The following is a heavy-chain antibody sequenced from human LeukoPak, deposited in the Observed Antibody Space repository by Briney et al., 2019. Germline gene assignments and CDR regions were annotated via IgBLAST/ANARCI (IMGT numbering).Heavy chain of an antibody. V-gene: IGHV3-11*01. CDR3: ASYDFWSGYYSDY. D-gene: IGHD3-3*01. CDR1: GFTFSDYY. CDR2: ISSSGSTI. Sequence: GGSLRLSCAASGFTFSDYYMSWIRQAPGEGLEWVSYISSSGSTIYYADSVKGRFTISRDNAKNSLYLQMNSLRAEDTAVYYCASYDFWSGYYSDYWGQGTLVTVSS. J-gene: IGHJ4*02.